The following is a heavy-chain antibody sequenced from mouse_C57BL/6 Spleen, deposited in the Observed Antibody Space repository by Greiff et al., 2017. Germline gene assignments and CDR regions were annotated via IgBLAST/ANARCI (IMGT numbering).Heavy chain of an antibody. V-gene: IGHV1-26*01. Sequence: EVQLQPSGPELVKPGASVKISCKASGYTFTDYYMNWVKQSHGKSLEWIGDINPNNGGTSYNQKFKGTATLTVDKSSSTAYMELRSLTSEDSAVYYCARSTGFFDYWGQGTTLTVSS. D-gene: IGHD4-1*02. CDR2: INPNNGGT. J-gene: IGHJ2*01. CDR1: GYTFTDYY. CDR3: ARSTGFFDY.